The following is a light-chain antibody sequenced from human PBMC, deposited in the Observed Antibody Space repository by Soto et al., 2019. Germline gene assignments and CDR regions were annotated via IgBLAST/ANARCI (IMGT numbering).Light chain of an antibody. CDR2: GAS. CDR1: QCVTSNY. Sequence: IVLTQSKGTLSLAPGERATLSCGASQCVTSNYLAWYQQKPGQAPRLLIYGASRRATGIPDRFIGSGSGTDFTLTISRLEPEDYAVYYCQHYITSLTTFGQGTKVDIK. V-gene: IGKV3-20*01. CDR3: QHYITSLTT. J-gene: IGKJ1*01.